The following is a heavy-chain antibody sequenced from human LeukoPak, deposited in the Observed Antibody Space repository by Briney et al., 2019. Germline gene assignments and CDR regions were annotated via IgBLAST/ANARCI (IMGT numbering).Heavy chain of an antibody. CDR2: INWNGGRT. CDR3: ARRYNWNGRADY. V-gene: IGHV3-20*04. Sequence: TGGSLRLSCAASGFTFDDYGMSWVRQAPGKGLEWVSGINWNGGRTGYAACVKDRFTITRDNDKNSLYLQMNSVRAEDTALSYCARRYNWNGRADYWGQGTLVTVSS. J-gene: IGHJ4*02. CDR1: GFTFDDYG. D-gene: IGHD1-20*01.